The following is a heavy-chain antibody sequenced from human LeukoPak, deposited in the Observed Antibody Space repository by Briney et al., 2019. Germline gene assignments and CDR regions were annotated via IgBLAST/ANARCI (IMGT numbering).Heavy chain of an antibody. Sequence: GGSLRLSCAASGFTVSSNYMSWVRQAPGKGLEWVSVIYSGGRTYYGDSVKGRFTISRDNSKNTLYLQMNSLRAEDTAVYYCAKAAVRGNYMDVWGKGTTVTISS. J-gene: IGHJ6*03. CDR2: IYSGGRT. D-gene: IGHD3-10*01. V-gene: IGHV3-53*01. CDR1: GFTVSSNY. CDR3: AKAAVRGNYMDV.